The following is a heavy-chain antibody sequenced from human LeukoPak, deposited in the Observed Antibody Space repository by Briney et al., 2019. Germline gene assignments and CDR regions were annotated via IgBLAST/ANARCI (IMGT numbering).Heavy chain of an antibody. CDR2: IYSGGNT. CDR3: ACGLGYCSSTGCYRVDY. V-gene: IGHV3-53*01. J-gene: IGHJ4*02. D-gene: IGHD2-2*01. CDR1: GFTVSSNY. Sequence: PGGSLRPSCAASGFTVSSNYMSWVRQAPGKGLEWVSVIYSGGNTYYADSVKGRFTISRDNSKNTLYLQMNSLRAEDTAVYYCACGLGYCSSTGCYRVDYWGQGTLVTVSS.